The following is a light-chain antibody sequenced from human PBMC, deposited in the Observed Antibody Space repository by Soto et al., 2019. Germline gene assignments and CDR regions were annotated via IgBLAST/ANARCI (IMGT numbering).Light chain of an antibody. Sequence: QSALTQPASVSGSPGQSITISCTGTSSDVGSYSLVSWYQQHPGKAPKLMIYEVSKRPSGVSNRFSASKSGNTASLTISGLQAEDEADYYCCSYSGSTTRYVGGSGTKVTVL. J-gene: IGLJ1*01. CDR2: EVS. CDR3: CSYSGSTTRYV. CDR1: SSDVGSYSL. V-gene: IGLV2-23*02.